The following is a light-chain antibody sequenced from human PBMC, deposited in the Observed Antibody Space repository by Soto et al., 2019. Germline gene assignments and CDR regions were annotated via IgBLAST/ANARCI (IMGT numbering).Light chain of an antibody. V-gene: IGKV3-20*01. J-gene: IGKJ1*01. CDR2: GAS. CDR1: QSVSRNY. CDR3: QQYGSSPRT. Sequence: EMVLTQSQDTLSLSPGERATRSCRASQSVSRNYLVWYQQKPGQAPRLLIYGASGRATGIPDRFSGSGSGTDFTLTISRLEPEDFAVYYCQQYGSSPRTFGQGSKVDI.